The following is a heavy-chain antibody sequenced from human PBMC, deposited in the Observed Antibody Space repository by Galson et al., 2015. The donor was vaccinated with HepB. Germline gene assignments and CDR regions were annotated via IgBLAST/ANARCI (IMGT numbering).Heavy chain of an antibody. CDR1: GYSFTSYW. CDR2: IYPGDSDT. CDR3: ARQGGYYDSSGYYFNWFDP. J-gene: IGHJ5*02. V-gene: IGHV5-51*01. D-gene: IGHD3-22*01. Sequence: QSGAEVKKPGESLKISCKGSGYSFTSYWIGWVRQMPGKGLEWMGIIYPGDSDTRYSPSFQGQVTISADKSISTAYLQWSSLKASDTAMYYCARQGGYYDSSGYYFNWFDPWGQGTLVTVPS.